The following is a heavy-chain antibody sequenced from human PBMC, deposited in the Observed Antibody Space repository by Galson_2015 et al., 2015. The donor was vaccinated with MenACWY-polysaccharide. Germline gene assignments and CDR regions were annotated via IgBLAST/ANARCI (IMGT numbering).Heavy chain of an antibody. CDR1: GFTFSSYV. Sequence: SLRLSCAASGFTFSSYVIHWVRQAPGKGLEWVAAIWYDGTSKYSEESVKGRFTISGDNSQNTLYLQMNSLRAEDTAVYYCAKSDYDDAGGYGLDVWGQGTTVIVS. CDR2: IWYDGTSK. CDR3: AKSDYDDAGGYGLDV. J-gene: IGHJ6*02. V-gene: IGHV3-33*08. D-gene: IGHD3-3*01.